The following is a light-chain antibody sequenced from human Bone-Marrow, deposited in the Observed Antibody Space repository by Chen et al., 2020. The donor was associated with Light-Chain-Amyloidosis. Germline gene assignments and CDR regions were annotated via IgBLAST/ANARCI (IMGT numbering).Light chain of an antibody. V-gene: IGLV3-25*03. CDR1: DLPTKY. CDR3: QSADSSGTYEVI. CDR2: RDT. Sequence: SYELTQPPSVSVSPGQTARITCSGDDLPTKYAYWYQQKPDQAPVLVIHRDTERPSGISERFSGSSSGTTATLTISGVQAEDEADYHCQSADSSGTYEVIFGGGTELTVL. J-gene: IGLJ2*01.